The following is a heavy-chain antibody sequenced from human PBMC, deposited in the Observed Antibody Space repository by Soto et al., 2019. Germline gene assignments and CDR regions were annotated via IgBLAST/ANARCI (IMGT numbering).Heavy chain of an antibody. V-gene: IGHV3-7*01. Sequence: GGSLRLSCAASGFTFSSYWMSWVRQAPGKGLEWVANIKQDGSEKYYVDSVKGRFTISRDNAKNSLYLQRNSLRAEDTAGYSCARDFVVVAATDCNYYGMDDWGQGTPVTVSS. J-gene: IGHJ6*02. CDR3: ARDFVVVAATDCNYYGMDD. D-gene: IGHD2-15*01. CDR2: IKQDGSEK. CDR1: GFTFSSYW.